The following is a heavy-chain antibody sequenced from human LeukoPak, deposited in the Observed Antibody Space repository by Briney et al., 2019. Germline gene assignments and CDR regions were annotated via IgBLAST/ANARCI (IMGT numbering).Heavy chain of an antibody. CDR3: AKDRMVTTGLGALDI. CDR2: IGGSGVHI. J-gene: IGHJ3*02. CDR1: GFTFSSYA. V-gene: IGHV3-23*01. D-gene: IGHD4-17*01. Sequence: GGSLRLSCAASGFTFSSYAMSWVRQAPGKGLEWVSAIGGSGVHIYYADSAKGRFTISRDNSKSTLYLQMNNLRGEDTAVYYCAKDRMVTTGLGALDIWGPGTMVTVSS.